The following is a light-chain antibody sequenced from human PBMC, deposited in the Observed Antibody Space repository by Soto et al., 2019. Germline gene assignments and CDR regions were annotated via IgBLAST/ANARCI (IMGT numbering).Light chain of an antibody. CDR3: QQSYSTPRS. J-gene: IGKJ4*01. Sequence: IQMTQSAAYLSASLGDRVTITWGASQNISSYLNWYQQKPGKAPNLLIYAASSLQSGVPSRFSGSGSGTDFTLTISSLQTEDFATYYCQQSYSTPRSFGGGTKVDIK. V-gene: IGKV1-39*01. CDR1: QNISSY. CDR2: AAS.